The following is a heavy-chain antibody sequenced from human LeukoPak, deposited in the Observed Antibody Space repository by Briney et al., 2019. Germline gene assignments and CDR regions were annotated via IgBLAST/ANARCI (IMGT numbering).Heavy chain of an antibody. D-gene: IGHD2-2*01. V-gene: IGHV4-31*03. J-gene: IGHJ6*02. CDR3: ASDRADCSSTSCYGYYYYYGMDV. CDR2: TYYSGST. CDR1: GGSISSGGYY. Sequence: KPSQTLSLTCTVSGGSISSGGYYWSWIRQHPGKGLEWIGYTYYSGSTYYNPSLKSRVTISVDTSKNQFSLKLSSVTAADTAVYYCASDRADCSSTSCYGYYYYYGMDVWGQGTTVTVSS.